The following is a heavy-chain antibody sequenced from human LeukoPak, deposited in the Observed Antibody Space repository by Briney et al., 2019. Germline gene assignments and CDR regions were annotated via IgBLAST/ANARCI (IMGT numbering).Heavy chain of an antibody. CDR1: GFTFSSYE. D-gene: IGHD5-12*01. CDR3: ARDYSGGYEGQDY. CDR2: ISSSGSTI. Sequence: PGGSLRLSCAASGFTFSSYEMNWVRQAPGKGLEWVSYISSSGSTIYYADSVKGRFTISRDNAKNSLYLQMNSLRAEDTAVYYCARDYSGGYEGQDYWGQGTLVTVSS. V-gene: IGHV3-48*03. J-gene: IGHJ4*02.